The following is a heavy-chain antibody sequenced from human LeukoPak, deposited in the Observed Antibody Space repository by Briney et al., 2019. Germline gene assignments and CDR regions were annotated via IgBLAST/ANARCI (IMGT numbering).Heavy chain of an antibody. V-gene: IGHV3-7*03. Sequence: GGSLRLSCAASGFTFTNHWMSWVRQAPGKGLERVANIKEDGSEKYYVDSVKGRFTVSRDNVKNSLFLQMNSLRVDDTAVYYCAKSGSSVFWSWGQGTLVTVSS. CDR2: IKEDGSEK. CDR3: AKSGSSVFWS. CDR1: GFTFTNHW. J-gene: IGHJ5*02. D-gene: IGHD3-3*02.